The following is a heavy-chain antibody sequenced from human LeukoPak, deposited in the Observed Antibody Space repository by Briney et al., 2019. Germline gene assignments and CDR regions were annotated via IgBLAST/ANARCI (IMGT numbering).Heavy chain of an antibody. CDR1: GGSISNYY. D-gene: IGHD6-19*01. Sequence: SETLSLTCTVSGGSISNYYWGWIRQPPGKGLEWIGWIHYSGTTKYNPSLESRVTITVDMSTNQFSLKVRSVTAADTAVHYCARYINSGLDFWGQGTLVTFSS. V-gene: IGHV4-59*08. J-gene: IGHJ4*02. CDR2: IHYSGTT. CDR3: ARYINSGLDF.